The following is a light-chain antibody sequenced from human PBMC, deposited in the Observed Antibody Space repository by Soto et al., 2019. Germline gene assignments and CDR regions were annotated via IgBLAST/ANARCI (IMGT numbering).Light chain of an antibody. Sequence: EIVMTQSPATLSVSPGERATLSSRASQRVSSNLAWYQQKPGQAPRLLIYGASTRATGIPARFSGSGSGTAFTLTISSLQSEDFAVYYCQQYNNWPPPLTFGGGTKVEI. CDR1: QRVSSN. J-gene: IGKJ4*01. V-gene: IGKV3-15*01. CDR3: QQYNNWPPPLT. CDR2: GAS.